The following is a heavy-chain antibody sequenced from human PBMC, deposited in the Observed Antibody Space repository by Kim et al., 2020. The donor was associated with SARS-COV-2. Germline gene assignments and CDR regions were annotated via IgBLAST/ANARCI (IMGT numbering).Heavy chain of an antibody. CDR3: AKAERGYCSSTTCPNWFDP. CDR2: VSDSGGTT. CDR1: AFTFSSHA. D-gene: IGHD2-2*01. V-gene: IGHV3-23*01. J-gene: IGHJ5*02. Sequence: GGSLRLSCAASAFTFSSHAMTWVRQAPGKGLEWVSAVSDSGGTTYYADSVKGRFTISRDNSKNTLYLQMNSLRVEDTAIYYCAKAERGYCSSTTCPNWFDPWGQGTLVTVSS.